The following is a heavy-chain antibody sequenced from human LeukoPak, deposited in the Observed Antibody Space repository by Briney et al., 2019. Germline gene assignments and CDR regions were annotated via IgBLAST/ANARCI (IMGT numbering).Heavy chain of an antibody. V-gene: IGHV3-9*01. D-gene: IGHD5-18*01. CDR3: AKRHIQLWSCDY. J-gene: IGHJ4*02. CDR1: GFTFDDYA. CDR2: ISWNSGSI. Sequence: GGSLRLSCAASGFTFDDYAMHWVRQAPGKGLEWVSGISWNSGSIGYADSVKGRFTISRDNAKNTLYLQMNSLRAEDTAVYYCAKRHIQLWSCDYWGQGTLVTVSS.